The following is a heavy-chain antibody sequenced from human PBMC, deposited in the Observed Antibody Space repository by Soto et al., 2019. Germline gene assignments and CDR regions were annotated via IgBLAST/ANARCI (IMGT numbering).Heavy chain of an antibody. Sequence: GASVKFSCKASGGTFSSYAISWVRQAPGQGLEWMGGIIPIFGTANYAQKLQGRVTITADKSTSTAYMELSSLRSEDTAVYYCARDRGRYCGGDCYSVENAFDIWGQGTMVTVS. CDR2: IIPIFGTA. CDR1: GGTFSSYA. D-gene: IGHD2-21*02. CDR3: ARDRGRYCGGDCYSVENAFDI. V-gene: IGHV1-69*06. J-gene: IGHJ3*02.